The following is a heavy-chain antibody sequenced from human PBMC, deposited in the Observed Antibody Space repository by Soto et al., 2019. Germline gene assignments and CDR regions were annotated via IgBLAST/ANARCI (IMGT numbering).Heavy chain of an antibody. CDR2: ITSSGSAV. D-gene: IGHD2-2*01. Sequence: PGGSLRLSCAASGFNFSNYEMNWVRQAPGKGLEWVSYITSSGSAVMYADSVKGRFTISRDNAKDSLYLQMNSLRVEDTAVYFCARGDCSASCYLGYWGQGALVTVSS. CDR1: GFNFSNYE. J-gene: IGHJ4*02. V-gene: IGHV3-48*03. CDR3: ARGDCSASCYLGY.